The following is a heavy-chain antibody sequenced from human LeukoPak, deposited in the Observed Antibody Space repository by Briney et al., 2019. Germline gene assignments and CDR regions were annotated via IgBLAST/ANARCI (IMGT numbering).Heavy chain of an antibody. Sequence: SETLSLTCTVSGGSISSYYWSWIRQPPGKGLEWIGYIYYSGSTNYNPSLKSRVTLSVDTSKNQFSLKLSSVTAADTAVYYCATGAVPAATTTDNWFDPWGQGTLVTVSS. CDR1: GGSISSYY. CDR2: IYYSGST. CDR3: ATGAVPAATTTDNWFDP. J-gene: IGHJ5*02. V-gene: IGHV4-59*12. D-gene: IGHD2-2*01.